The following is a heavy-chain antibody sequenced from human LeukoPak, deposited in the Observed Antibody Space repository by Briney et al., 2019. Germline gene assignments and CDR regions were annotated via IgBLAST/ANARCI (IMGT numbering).Heavy chain of an antibody. Sequence: SETLSLTCAVYGGSFSSYYWSWIRQPPGRGLEWIGDIDHGGITNCNPSLKSRVTISVDTSKNQFSLTLRSVTAADTAVYYCAGLQGHSYYYMGVWGRGTTVTVSS. V-gene: IGHV4-34*01. CDR1: GGSFSSYY. CDR2: IDHGGIT. J-gene: IGHJ6*03. CDR3: AGLQGHSYYYMGV.